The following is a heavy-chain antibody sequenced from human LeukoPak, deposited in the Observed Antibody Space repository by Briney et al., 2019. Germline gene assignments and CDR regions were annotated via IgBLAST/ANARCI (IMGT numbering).Heavy chain of an antibody. J-gene: IGHJ4*02. CDR3: ASGTYYYDSSGYYN. D-gene: IGHD3-22*01. CDR2: INHSGST. V-gene: IGHV4-34*01. Sequence: PSETLSLTCAVYGGSFSSYYWSWIRQPPGKGLEWIGEINHSGSTNYNPSLKSRVTISVDTSKNQFSLKLSSVTAADTAVYYCASGTYYYDSSGYYNWGQGTLVTVSS. CDR1: GGSFSSYY.